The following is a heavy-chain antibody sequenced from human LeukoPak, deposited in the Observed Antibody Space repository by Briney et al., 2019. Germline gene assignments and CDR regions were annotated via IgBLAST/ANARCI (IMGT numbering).Heavy chain of an antibody. D-gene: IGHD6-13*01. V-gene: IGHV1-18*01. CDR1: GYTFTSYG. CDR3: ARDVIIAAAGPNYFDY. Sequence: ASVKVSCKASGYTFTSYGISWVRQAPGQGLEWMGWISAYNGNTNYAQKLQGRVTMTTDTSTSTAYMELRSLRSDDTAVYYCARDVIIAAAGPNYFDYWGQGTLVTVSS. J-gene: IGHJ4*02. CDR2: ISAYNGNT.